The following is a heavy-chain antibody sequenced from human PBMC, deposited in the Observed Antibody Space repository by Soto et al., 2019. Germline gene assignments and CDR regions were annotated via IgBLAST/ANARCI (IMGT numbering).Heavy chain of an antibody. Sequence: VGSLRLSCVASGIEFSNYVMSWVRQAPGKGLEWVSISSASGRSRYHADSVKGRFTISRDNSKNTLYLHMTNLRAEDTAVYYCAKDGNWLDVYFDVWGQGTPVTVSS. J-gene: IGHJ4*02. CDR3: AKDGNWLDVYFDV. CDR2: SSASGRSR. D-gene: IGHD6-19*01. CDR1: GIEFSNYV. V-gene: IGHV3-23*01.